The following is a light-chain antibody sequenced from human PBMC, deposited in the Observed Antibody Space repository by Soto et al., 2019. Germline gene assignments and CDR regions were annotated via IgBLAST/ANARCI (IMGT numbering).Light chain of an antibody. CDR3: KQYYINSIT. CDR1: QSLLYSSDNRNY. Sequence: DIVMTQSPDSLAVSLGERATINCKSSQSLLYSSDNRNYLAWYQQRPGQPPELLFYWASTPGSVVPARLSGSGIWTDFTLTIICLQAEDVAFYSCKQYYINSITFGAGTKVEIK. CDR2: WAS. J-gene: IGKJ4*01. V-gene: IGKV4-1*01.